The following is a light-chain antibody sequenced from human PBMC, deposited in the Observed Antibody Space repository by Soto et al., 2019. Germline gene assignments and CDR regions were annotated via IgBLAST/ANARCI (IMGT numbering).Light chain of an antibody. CDR2: DVS. V-gene: IGLV2-11*01. Sequence: QSVLTQPRSVSGSPGQSVTISCTGTSSDVGGYNYVSWYQQHPGKAPKLMIYDVSKRPSGVPDRFSGSKSGNTASLTISGLQAEDEADFYCCSYAGILTQVFGGGTNVTVL. CDR1: SSDVGGYNY. J-gene: IGLJ2*01. CDR3: CSYAGILTQV.